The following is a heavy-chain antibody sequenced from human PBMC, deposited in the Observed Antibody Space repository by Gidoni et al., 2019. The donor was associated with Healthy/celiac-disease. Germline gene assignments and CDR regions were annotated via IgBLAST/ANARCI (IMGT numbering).Heavy chain of an antibody. V-gene: IGHV4-34*01. CDR2: INHSGST. D-gene: IGHD2-15*01. CDR1: GGSFSGYY. J-gene: IGHJ5*02. Sequence: QVQLQQWGAGLLKPSETLSLTGAVYGGSFSGYYWRCIRQRPGKGLEWIGEINHSGSTNYNPSLKSRVTISVDTSKNQFSLKLSSVTAADTAVYYCARGDVLSGCSGGSCYSSRAWFDPWGQGTLVTVSS. CDR3: ARGDVLSGCSGGSCYSSRAWFDP.